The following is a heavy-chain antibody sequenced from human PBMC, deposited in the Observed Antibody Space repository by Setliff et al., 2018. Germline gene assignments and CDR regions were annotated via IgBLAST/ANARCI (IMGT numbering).Heavy chain of an antibody. Sequence: LSLTCTVSGASISSGTYYWGWIRQPPGKGLEWIGRIHYLGTTYSNASLASRLTMSVDTSKNQFSLRLTSVTAADTAVYYCARTGTYRYFDYWGQGTRVTVSS. CDR2: IHYLGTT. D-gene: IGHD1-1*01. CDR3: ARTGTYRYFDY. CDR1: GASISSGTYY. V-gene: IGHV4-39*01. J-gene: IGHJ4*02.